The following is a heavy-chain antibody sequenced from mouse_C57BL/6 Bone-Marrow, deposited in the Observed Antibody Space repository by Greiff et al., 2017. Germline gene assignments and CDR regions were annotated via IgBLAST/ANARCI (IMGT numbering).Heavy chain of an antibody. V-gene: IGHV14-4*01. CDR1: GFNIKDDY. CDR2: IDPEIGDT. J-gene: IGHJ2*01. CDR3: TSVNGNYLDF. Sequence: VQLQQSGAELVRPGASVKLSCTASGFNIKDDYINWVKQRPEQGLEWIGWIDPEIGDTEYASKLQGKATITSDTSSNKAYLQRSSLTSSDTAVYYCTSVNGNYLDFGGQGTPLTVAS. D-gene: IGHD2-1*01.